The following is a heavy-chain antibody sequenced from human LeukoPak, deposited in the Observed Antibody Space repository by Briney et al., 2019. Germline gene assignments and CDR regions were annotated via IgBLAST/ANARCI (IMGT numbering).Heavy chain of an antibody. V-gene: IGHV3-66*01. CDR2: IYSGGST. CDR1: GFTFSSYS. CDR3: ARARARRYFDY. Sequence: QAGGSLRLSCAASGFTFSSYSMNWVRQAPGKGLEWVSVIYSGGSTYYADSVKGRFTISRDNSKNTLYLQMNSLRAEDTAVYYCARARARRYFDYWGQGTLVTVSS. D-gene: IGHD3-10*01. J-gene: IGHJ4*02.